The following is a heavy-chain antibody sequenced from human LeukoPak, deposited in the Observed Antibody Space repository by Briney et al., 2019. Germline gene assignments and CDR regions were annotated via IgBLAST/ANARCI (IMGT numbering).Heavy chain of an antibody. Sequence: PGGSLRLSCAASGFTFSSYSMNWVRQAPGKGLEWVSSISSSSSYIYYADSVKGRFTISRDNAKNSLYLQMNSLRAEDTAVYYCARDAASGSFHDAFDIWGQGTMVTVSS. J-gene: IGHJ3*02. CDR2: ISSSSSYI. CDR1: GFTFSSYS. V-gene: IGHV3-21*01. CDR3: ARDAASGSFHDAFDI. D-gene: IGHD1-26*01.